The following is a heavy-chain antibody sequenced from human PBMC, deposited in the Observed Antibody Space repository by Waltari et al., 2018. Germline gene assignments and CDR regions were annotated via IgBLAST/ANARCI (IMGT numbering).Heavy chain of an antibody. V-gene: IGHV3-48*03. Sequence: EVQLVESGGGLVQPGGSLRLSCVASGFIFSSYEMNWVRQAPGKGLEWSSDISSSGSSIYYADSVKGRFTISRDNAKSSLYLQMNSLRAEDTAVYYCARSLVTNFDYWGQGTRVTVSS. D-gene: IGHD2-21*02. CDR1: GFIFSSYE. CDR3: ARSLVTNFDY. CDR2: ISSSGSSI. J-gene: IGHJ4*02.